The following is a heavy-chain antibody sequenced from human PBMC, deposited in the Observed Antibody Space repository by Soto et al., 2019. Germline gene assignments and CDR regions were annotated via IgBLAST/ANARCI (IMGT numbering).Heavy chain of an antibody. D-gene: IGHD3-22*01. Sequence: SVKVSCKASGGTFSSYTISWVRQAPGQGLEWMGRIIPILGIANYAQKFQGRVTITADKSTSTAYMELSSLRSEDTAVYYCARGNYYDSSGTKEPWFDPWGQGTLVTVSS. CDR3: ARGNYYDSSGTKEPWFDP. J-gene: IGHJ5*02. CDR2: IIPILGIA. V-gene: IGHV1-69*02. CDR1: GGTFSSYT.